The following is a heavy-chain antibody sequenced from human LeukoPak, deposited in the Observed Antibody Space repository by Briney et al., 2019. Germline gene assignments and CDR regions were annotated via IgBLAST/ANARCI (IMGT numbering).Heavy chain of an antibody. D-gene: IGHD2-21*02. Sequence: GQSLKISCKVSGYSFTSYWIGWVRQMPGKGLGWMGILYPGDSDTTHSPSLQGQVTISADKSISTAYLQWSSLKASDTAMYYCATIAYCGGDCYPLNWFDPWGQGTLVTVSS. CDR1: GYSFTSYW. J-gene: IGHJ5*02. CDR3: ATIAYCGGDCYPLNWFDP. V-gene: IGHV5-51*01. CDR2: LYPGDSDT.